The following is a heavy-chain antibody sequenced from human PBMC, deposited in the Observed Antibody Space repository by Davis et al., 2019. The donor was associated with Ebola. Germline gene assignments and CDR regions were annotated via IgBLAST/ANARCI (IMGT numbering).Heavy chain of an antibody. CDR3: ARVMQQQPLYYYYYYYMDV. CDR2: IKQDGSEK. V-gene: IGHV3-7*01. Sequence: GESLKISCAASGFTFSSYWMSWVRQAPGKGLEWVANIKQDGSEKYYVDSVKGRFTISRDNAKNSLYLQMNSLRAEDTAVYYCARVMQQQPLYYYYYYYMDVWGKGTTVTVSS. CDR1: GFTFSSYW. D-gene: IGHD6-13*01. J-gene: IGHJ6*03.